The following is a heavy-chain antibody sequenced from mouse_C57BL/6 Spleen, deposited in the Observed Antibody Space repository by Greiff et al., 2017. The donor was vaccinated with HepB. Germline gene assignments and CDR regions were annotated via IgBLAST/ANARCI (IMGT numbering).Heavy chain of an antibody. Sequence: EVQLQQSGPELVKPGASVKISCKASGYTFTDYYMNWVKQSHGKSLEWIGDINPNNGGTSYNQKFKGKATLTVDKSSSTAYMELRSLTSEDSAVYYCARTGSITDAMDYWGQGTSVTVSS. CDR2: INPNNGGT. D-gene: IGHD1-1*01. CDR1: GYTFTDYY. V-gene: IGHV1-26*01. J-gene: IGHJ4*01. CDR3: ARTGSITDAMDY.